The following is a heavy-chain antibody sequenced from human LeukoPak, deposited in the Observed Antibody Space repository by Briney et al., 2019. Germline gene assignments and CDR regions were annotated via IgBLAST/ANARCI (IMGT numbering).Heavy chain of an antibody. Sequence: GRSLRLSCAASGFTFSSYGMHWVRQAPGKGLEWVAVISYDGSNKYYADSVKGRFTISRDNSKNTLYLQMNSLRAEDTAVYYCASSGVVPAAIGYFDYWGQGTLVTASS. V-gene: IGHV3-30*03. CDR3: ASSGVVPAAIGYFDY. J-gene: IGHJ4*02. CDR1: GFTFSSYG. CDR2: ISYDGSNK. D-gene: IGHD2-2*02.